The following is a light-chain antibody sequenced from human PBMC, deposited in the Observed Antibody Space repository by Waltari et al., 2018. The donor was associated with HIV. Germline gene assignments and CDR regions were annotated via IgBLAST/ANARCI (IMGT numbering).Light chain of an antibody. CDR3: SAWDDRLNGGV. CDR1: TPNIGSSN. J-gene: IGLJ2*01. Sequence: QSVLTQPPSASGTPGQRVTISCSGSTPNIGSSNVNWYQQSSRAAPKLLIYADAQRPSGVPDRFSVSKSGTSASLVISGLQSEDEADYYCSAWDDRLNGGVFGGGTRLTVV. CDR2: ADA. V-gene: IGLV1-44*01.